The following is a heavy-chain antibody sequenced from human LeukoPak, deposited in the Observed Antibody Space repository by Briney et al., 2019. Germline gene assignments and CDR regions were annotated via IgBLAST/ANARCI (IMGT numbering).Heavy chain of an antibody. J-gene: IGHJ5*02. Sequence: PGGALRLSYAASGFTFDYYTMHWVRQAPGKGLEWVSLISWDGGSTYYADSVKGRFTISRDNSKNSLYLQMNSLRTEDTALYYCARDSISSAGVDRWGQGTLVTVFS. V-gene: IGHV3-43*01. CDR1: GFTFDYYT. CDR3: ARDSISSAGVDR. D-gene: IGHD2/OR15-2a*01. CDR2: ISWDGGST.